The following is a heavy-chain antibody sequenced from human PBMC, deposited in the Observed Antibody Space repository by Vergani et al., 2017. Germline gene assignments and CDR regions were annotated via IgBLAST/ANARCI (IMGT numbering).Heavy chain of an antibody. J-gene: IGHJ6*03. CDR2: ISGSGGST. CDR3: AKRAEEIVVVXAAIATYYYYYMDV. CDR1: GFTFSTYA. D-gene: IGHD2-2*02. V-gene: IGHV3-23*01. Sequence: EVQLLESGGDLVQPGGSLRLSCAASGFTFSTYAMSWVRQAPGKGLEWVSAISGSGGSTYYADSVKGRFTISRDNSKNTLYLQMNSLRAEDTAVYYCAKRAEEIVVVXAAIATYYYYYMDVWGKGTTVTVSS.